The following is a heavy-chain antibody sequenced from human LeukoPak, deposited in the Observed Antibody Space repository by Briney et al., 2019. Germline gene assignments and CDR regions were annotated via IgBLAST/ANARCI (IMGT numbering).Heavy chain of an antibody. CDR3: AKDQFPSSSWPTGGFDY. V-gene: IGHV3-74*01. J-gene: IGHJ4*02. Sequence: GGSLRLSCAASGFTISTHWMHWVRQAPGKGLVWVSGINPDGSSTTYADSVKGRFTISRDNSKNTLYLQMNSLRAEDTAVYYCAKDQFPSSSWPTGGFDYWGQGTLVTVSS. CDR2: INPDGSST. CDR1: GFTISTHW. D-gene: IGHD6-13*01.